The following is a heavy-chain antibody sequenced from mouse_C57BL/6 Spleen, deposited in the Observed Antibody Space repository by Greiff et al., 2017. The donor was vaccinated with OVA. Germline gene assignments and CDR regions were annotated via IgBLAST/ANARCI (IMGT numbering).Heavy chain of an antibody. CDR3: ARFYYYGSSRYFDV. V-gene: IGHV3-1*01. D-gene: IGHD1-1*01. J-gene: IGHJ1*03. CDR1: GYSITSGYD. Sequence: EVQLQESGPGMVKPSQSLSLTCTVTGYSITSGYDWHWIRHFPGNKLEWMGYISYSGSTNYNPSLKSRISITHDTSKNHFFLKLNSVTTEDTATYYGARFYYYGSSRYFDVWGTGTTVTVSS. CDR2: ISYSGST.